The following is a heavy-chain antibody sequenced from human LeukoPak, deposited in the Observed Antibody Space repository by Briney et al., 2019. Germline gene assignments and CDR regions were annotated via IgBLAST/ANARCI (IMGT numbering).Heavy chain of an antibody. CDR3: ARDRYSDFWSGYSYYYYYMDV. J-gene: IGHJ6*03. CDR2: IYSGGST. D-gene: IGHD3-3*01. CDR1: GFTVSSNY. Sequence: GGSLRLSCAASGFTVSSNYMSWVRQAPGKGLEWVSVIYSGGSTYYADSVKGRFTISRDNSKNTLYLQMNSLRAEDTAVYYCARDRYSDFWSGYSYYYYYMDVWGKGTTVTVSS. V-gene: IGHV3-53*01.